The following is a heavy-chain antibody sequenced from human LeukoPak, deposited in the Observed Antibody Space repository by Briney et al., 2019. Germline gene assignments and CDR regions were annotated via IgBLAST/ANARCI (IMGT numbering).Heavy chain of an antibody. J-gene: IGHJ4*02. V-gene: IGHV3-11*01. Sequence: TGGSLRLSCAASGFTFSDYYMSWIRQAPGKGLEWVSYISSSGSTIYYADSVKGRFTISRDNAKNSLYLQMNSLRAEDTAVYYCARDQYPYYYGSGSYYTDFDYWGQGTLVTVSS. CDR2: ISSSGSTI. D-gene: IGHD3-10*01. CDR3: ARDQYPYYYGSGSYYTDFDY. CDR1: GFTFSDYY.